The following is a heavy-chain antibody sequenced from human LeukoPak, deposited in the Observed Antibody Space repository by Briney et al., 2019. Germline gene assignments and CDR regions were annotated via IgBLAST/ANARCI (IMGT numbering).Heavy chain of an antibody. CDR3: ARGYSSSWDEVDWFDP. J-gene: IGHJ5*02. CDR1: GFTFSSYS. Sequence: GGSLRLSGAASGFTFSSYSMNWVRQAPGKGLEWVSSISSGSSYIYYADSVKGRFTISRDNAKNSLYLQMNSLRAEDTAVYYCARGYSSSWDEVDWFDPWGQGTLVTVSS. D-gene: IGHD6-13*01. V-gene: IGHV3-21*01. CDR2: ISSGSSYI.